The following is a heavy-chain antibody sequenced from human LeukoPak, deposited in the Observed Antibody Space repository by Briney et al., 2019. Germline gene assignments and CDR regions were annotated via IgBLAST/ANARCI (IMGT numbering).Heavy chain of an antibody. CDR2: IYPGDSDT. D-gene: IGHD3-22*01. CDR3: ARVPGSSNYYDSSGYLTD. CDR1: GYSFTSYW. V-gene: IGHV5-51*01. J-gene: IGHJ4*02. Sequence: GESLKISCKGSGYSFTSYWIGWVRQMPGKGLEWMGIIYPGDSDTRYSPSFQGQVTISADKSISTAYLQWSSLKASDTAMYYCARVPGSSNYYDSSGYLTDWGQGTLVTVSS.